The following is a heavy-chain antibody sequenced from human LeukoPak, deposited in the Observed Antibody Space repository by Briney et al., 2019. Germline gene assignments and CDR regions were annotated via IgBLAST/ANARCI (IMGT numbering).Heavy chain of an antibody. CDR1: GGSISSGSYY. Sequence: PSETLSLTCTVSGGSISSGSYYWSWIRQPAGKGLEWIGRIYTSGSTNYNPSLKSRVTMSVDTSKNQFSLKLSSVTAADTAVYYCLAVAGQGDYFDYWGQGTLVTVSS. CDR2: IYTSGST. D-gene: IGHD6-19*01. CDR3: LAVAGQGDYFDY. V-gene: IGHV4-61*02. J-gene: IGHJ4*02.